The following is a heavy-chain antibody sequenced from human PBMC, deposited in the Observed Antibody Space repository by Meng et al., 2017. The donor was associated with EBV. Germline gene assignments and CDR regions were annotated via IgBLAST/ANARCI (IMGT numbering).Heavy chain of an antibody. D-gene: IGHD3-10*01. CDR3: ASESGRGFTPDY. V-gene: IGHV1-69*01. CDR1: GGTFRSDA. Sequence: QWQLRQSGGGVKMPGSSGKVSCRTSGGTFRSDAVSWVRQAPGQGLEWMGGLIPMVGAPHYAQKFQGRVTIIADESTSTHSMELNGLRSEDTAMYYCASESGRGFTPDYWGQGTLVTVSS. CDR2: LIPMVGAP. J-gene: IGHJ4*02.